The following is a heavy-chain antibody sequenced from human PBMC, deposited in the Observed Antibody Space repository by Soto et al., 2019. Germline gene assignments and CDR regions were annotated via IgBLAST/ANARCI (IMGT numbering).Heavy chain of an antibody. CDR2: ISTDKGKT. Sequence: QVQLVQSGPEVKKPGASVKVSCKTSGYTFTSYGITWVRQAPGQGLEWMGWISTDKGKTNYAQKVQGRVTMTTDTSTSTAYMALRSLRSDDTAVYYCAARSPAFDYWGQGTLVTVSS. V-gene: IGHV1-18*01. J-gene: IGHJ4*02. CDR1: GYTFTSYG. CDR3: AARSPAFDY.